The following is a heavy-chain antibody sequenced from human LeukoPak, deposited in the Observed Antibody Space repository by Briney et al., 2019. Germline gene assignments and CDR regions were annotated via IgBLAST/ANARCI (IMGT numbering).Heavy chain of an antibody. Sequence: GGSLRLSCAASGLTFSSYAMMWLRQAPGKGLEWVSAIIGNGGWALYADSVKGRFTISRDNAKDTVYLQMNSLRPEDTAIYFCAKDFDSGGSYDGDHTHNWGQGTLVTVSS. J-gene: IGHJ4*02. CDR1: GLTFSSYA. CDR2: IIGNGGWA. D-gene: IGHD3-22*01. V-gene: IGHV3-23*01. CDR3: AKDFDSGGSYDGDHTHN.